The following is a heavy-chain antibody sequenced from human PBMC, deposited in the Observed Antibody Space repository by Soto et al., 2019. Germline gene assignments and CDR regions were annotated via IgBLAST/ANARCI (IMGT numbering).Heavy chain of an antibody. CDR3: AKEVVAPTGWFDP. D-gene: IGHD2-21*01. CDR2: ISYDGSNK. J-gene: IGHJ5*02. V-gene: IGHV3-30*18. Sequence: GGSLRLSCAASGFTFSSYGMHWVRQAPGKGLEWVAVISYDGSNKYYADSVKGRFTISRDNSKNTLYLQMNSLRAEDTAVYYCAKEVVAPTGWFDPWGQGTLVTVSS. CDR1: GFTFSSYG.